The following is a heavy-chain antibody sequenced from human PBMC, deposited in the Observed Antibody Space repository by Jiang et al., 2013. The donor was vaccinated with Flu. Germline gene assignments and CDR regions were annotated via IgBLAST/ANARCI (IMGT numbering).Heavy chain of an antibody. CDR3: GTGSDGGWIIDY. CDR2: IYYSGST. D-gene: IGHD6-19*01. V-gene: IGHV4-59*01. CDR1: GGSISSYY. J-gene: IGHJ4*02. Sequence: GLVKPSETLSLTCTVSGGSISSYYWSWIRQPPGKGLEWIGYIYYSGSTNYNPSLKSRVTISVDTSKNQFSLKLSSVTAADAAIYYCGTGSDGGWIIDYWGQGTQVTVSS.